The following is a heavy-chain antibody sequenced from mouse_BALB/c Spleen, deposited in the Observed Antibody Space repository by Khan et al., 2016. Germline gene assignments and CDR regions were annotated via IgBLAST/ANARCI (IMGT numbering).Heavy chain of an antibody. V-gene: IGHV1-9*01. J-gene: IGHJ2*01. CDR2: ILPGSGST. CDR3: ARTDRRGYFDY. CDR1: GYTFSSYW. Sequence: VQLQESGAELMKPGASVKISCKATGYTFSSYWIEWVKQRPGHGLEWIGEILPGSGSTNYNEKFRGKATFTADTSSNKAYMQRSSLTSEDSAVHYCARTDRRGYFDYWGQGTTLTVSS.